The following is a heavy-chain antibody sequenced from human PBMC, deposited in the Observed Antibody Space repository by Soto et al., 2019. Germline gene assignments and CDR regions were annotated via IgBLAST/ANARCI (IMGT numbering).Heavy chain of an antibody. CDR2: ISYDGSNK. CDR1: GFTFSSYG. D-gene: IGHD2-21*02. Sequence: VGSLRLSCAASGFTFSSYGMHWVRQAPGKGLEWVAVISYDGSNKYYADSVKGRFTISRDNSKNTLYLQMNSLRAEDTAVYYCAKGSAPIVVVTAIDYWGQGTLVTVSS. V-gene: IGHV3-30*18. J-gene: IGHJ4*02. CDR3: AKGSAPIVVVTAIDY.